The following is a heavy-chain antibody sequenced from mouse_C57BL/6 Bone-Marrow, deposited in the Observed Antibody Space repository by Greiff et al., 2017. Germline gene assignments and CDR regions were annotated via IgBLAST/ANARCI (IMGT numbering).Heavy chain of an antibody. CDR3: ARFTTVVPWYFDV. Sequence: VQLQQSGPELVKPGASVKISCKASGYAFSSSWMNWVKQRPGKGLEWIGRIYPGDGDTNYNGKFKGKATLTADKSSSTAYMQLSSLTSEDSAVYFCARFTTVVPWYFDVWGTGTTVTVSS. D-gene: IGHD1-1*01. J-gene: IGHJ1*03. CDR2: IYPGDGDT. V-gene: IGHV1-82*01. CDR1: GYAFSSSW.